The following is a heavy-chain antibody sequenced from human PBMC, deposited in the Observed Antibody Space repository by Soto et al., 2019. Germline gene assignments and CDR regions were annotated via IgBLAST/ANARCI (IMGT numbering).Heavy chain of an antibody. CDR1: GYSFTSYW. CDR2: IYPGDSDT. CDR3: ARVYTIFGVVPTLDY. J-gene: IGHJ4*02. Sequence: EVQLVQSGAEVKKPGESLKISCKGSGYSFTSYWIGWVRQMPGKGLEWMGIIYPGDSDTRYSPSFQGQVTISADKSISTAYLQWSSLKASDTAMYYCARVYTIFGVVPTLDYWGQGTLVTVSS. V-gene: IGHV5-51*03. D-gene: IGHD3-3*01.